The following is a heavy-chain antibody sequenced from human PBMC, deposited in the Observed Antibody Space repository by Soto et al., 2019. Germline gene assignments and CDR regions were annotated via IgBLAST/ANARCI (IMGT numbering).Heavy chain of an antibody. CDR1: GFTFSSYG. J-gene: IGHJ4*02. Sequence: PGGSLRLSCAASGFTFSSYGMHWVRQAPGKGLEWVAVIWYDGSNKYYADSVKGRFTISRDNSKNTLYLQMNSLRAEDTAVYYCARDLYSGYENDFDYWGQGTLVTVSS. CDR3: ARDLYSGYENDFDY. V-gene: IGHV3-33*01. CDR2: IWYDGSNK. D-gene: IGHD5-12*01.